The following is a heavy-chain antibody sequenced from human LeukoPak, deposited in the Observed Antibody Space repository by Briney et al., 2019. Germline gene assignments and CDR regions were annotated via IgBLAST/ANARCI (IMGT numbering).Heavy chain of an antibody. CDR1: GFTFSSYA. Sequence: GGSLRLSCAASGFTFSSYAMHWVRQAPGKGLEWVAVISYDGSNKYYVDSVKGRFTISRDNSKNTLYLQLISLRAEDTAVYYCAREYCSSSSCLYGMDVWGKGTTVTVSS. D-gene: IGHD2-2*01. V-gene: IGHV3-30*04. CDR3: AREYCSSSSCLYGMDV. CDR2: ISYDGSNK. J-gene: IGHJ6*04.